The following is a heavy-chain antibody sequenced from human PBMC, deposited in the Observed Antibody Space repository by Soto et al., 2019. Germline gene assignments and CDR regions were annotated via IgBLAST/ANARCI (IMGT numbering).Heavy chain of an antibody. CDR2: ISGSGGST. CDR1: GFTFSSYA. D-gene: IGHD1-26*01. J-gene: IGHJ4*02. V-gene: IGHV3-23*01. CDR3: ARRGSGSYYDY. Sequence: GGSLSLSCAASGFTFSSYAMRWVRQAPVKGLEWVSAISGSGGSTYYADSVKGRFTISRDNSKNTLYLQMNSLRAEDTAVYYCARRGSGSYYDYWGQGTLVTVSS.